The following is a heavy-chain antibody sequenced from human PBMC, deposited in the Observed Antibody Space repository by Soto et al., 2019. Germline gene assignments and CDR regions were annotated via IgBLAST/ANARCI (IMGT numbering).Heavy chain of an antibody. D-gene: IGHD3-10*01. CDR2: ISYDGSNK. Sequence: GGSLRLSCAASGFTFSSYGMHWVRQAPGKGLEWVALISYDGSNKYYADSLKGRFTISRDNSKNTLYLQMNSLRAEDTAVYYCANVGGGSVAFDIWGQGTMVTVSS. J-gene: IGHJ3*02. V-gene: IGHV3-30*18. CDR3: ANVGGGSVAFDI. CDR1: GFTFSSYG.